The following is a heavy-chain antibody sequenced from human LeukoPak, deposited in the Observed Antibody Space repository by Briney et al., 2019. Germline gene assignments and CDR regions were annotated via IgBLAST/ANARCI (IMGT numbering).Heavy chain of an antibody. D-gene: IGHD2-21*02. J-gene: IGHJ4*02. CDR3: ASRYCGGDSYYAY. Sequence: SETLSLTCTVSGGSISSNSYYWAWIRRPPGKGLEWIATVSYSGNTYYNPSLQSRLTISVETSKTQFSLRLTSVTAADTAVYYCASRYCGGDSYYAYWGQGSLVTVSS. CDR2: VSYSGNT. CDR1: GGSISSNSYY. V-gene: IGHV4-39*07.